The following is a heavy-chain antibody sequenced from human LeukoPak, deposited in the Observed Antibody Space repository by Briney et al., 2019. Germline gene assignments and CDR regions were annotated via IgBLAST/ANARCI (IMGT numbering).Heavy chain of an antibody. D-gene: IGHD3-22*01. CDR3: VTGLSYYNKEVYPY. CDR2: IFHSGTT. J-gene: IGHJ4*02. Sequence: SETLSLTCTVSGASLTNVSHFWAWIRQPPGKGLEWIGSIFHSGTTYYSPSLKSRVIISVDKSKNQFSLNLRSVTAADTAVYHCVTGLSYYNKEVYPYWGQGTLVTVSS. CDR1: GASLTNVSHF. V-gene: IGHV4-39*01.